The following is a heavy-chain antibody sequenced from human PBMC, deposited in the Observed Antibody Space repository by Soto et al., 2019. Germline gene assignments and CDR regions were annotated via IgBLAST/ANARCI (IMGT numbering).Heavy chain of an antibody. J-gene: IGHJ4*02. Sequence: VGSLRLSCVASEFIFSSYRMHWVRQAPGKGLEWVSSISSSSNNINYVDSVKGRFTISRDNAKTSMHLQMNSLRAEDTALYYCARAHFGPDYWGQGTLVTVSS. CDR1: EFIFSSYR. CDR3: ARAHFGPDY. D-gene: IGHD3-3*01. V-gene: IGHV3-21*04. CDR2: ISSSSNNI.